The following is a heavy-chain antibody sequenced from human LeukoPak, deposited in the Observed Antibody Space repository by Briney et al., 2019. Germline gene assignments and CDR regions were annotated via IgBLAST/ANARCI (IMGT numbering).Heavy chain of an antibody. V-gene: IGHV4-59*11. J-gene: IGHJ4*02. D-gene: IGHD4-17*01. CDR1: GGSISSHY. Sequence: SETLSLTCTVSGGSISSHYWSWIRQPPGKGLEWIGYIYYSGSTNYNPSLKSRVTISVDTSKNQFSLKLSSVTAADTAVYYCARAGADYGDSYYFDYWGQGTLVTVSS. CDR2: IYYSGST. CDR3: ARAGADYGDSYYFDY.